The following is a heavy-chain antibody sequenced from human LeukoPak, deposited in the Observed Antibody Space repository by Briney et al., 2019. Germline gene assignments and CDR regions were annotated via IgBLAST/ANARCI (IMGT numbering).Heavy chain of an antibody. J-gene: IGHJ4*02. V-gene: IGHV3-23*01. D-gene: IGHD2-21*02. CDR2: ISGSGGST. CDR3: AKGVTRVVVTAEDY. CDR1: GFTFSSYA. Sequence: GGSLRLSCAASGFTFSSYAMSWVRQAPGKGLEWVSAISGSGGSTYYADPVKGRFTISRDNSKNTLYLQMNSLRAEDTAVYYCAKGVTRVVVTAEDYWGQGTLVTVSS.